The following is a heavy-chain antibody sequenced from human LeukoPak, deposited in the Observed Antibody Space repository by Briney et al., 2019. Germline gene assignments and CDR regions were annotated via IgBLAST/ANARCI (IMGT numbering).Heavy chain of an antibody. V-gene: IGHV4-34*01. J-gene: IGHJ4*02. Sequence: PSETLSLTCAVYGGSFSGYYWSWIRQPPGKGLEWIGEINHSGSTNYNPSLKSRVTISVDTSKNQFSLKLSSVTAADTAVYYCASSRGQWLVPRYFDYWGQGTLVTVSS. D-gene: IGHD6-19*01. CDR2: INHSGST. CDR3: ASSRGQWLVPRYFDY. CDR1: GGSFSGYY.